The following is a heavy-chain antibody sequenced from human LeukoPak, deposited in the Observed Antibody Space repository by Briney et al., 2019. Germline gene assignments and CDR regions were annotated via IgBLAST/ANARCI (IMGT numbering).Heavy chain of an antibody. V-gene: IGHV1-69*05. D-gene: IGHD5-18*01. CDR2: IIPIFGTA. CDR3: ARDRGYSYGYWFDP. CDR1: GGTFSSYA. Sequence: SVKVSCKASGGTFSSYAISWVRQAPGQGLEWMGGIIPIFGTANYAQKFQGRVTITTDESTSTAYMELSSLRSEHTTVYYCARDRGYSYGYWFDPWAREPWSPSPQ. J-gene: IGHJ5*02.